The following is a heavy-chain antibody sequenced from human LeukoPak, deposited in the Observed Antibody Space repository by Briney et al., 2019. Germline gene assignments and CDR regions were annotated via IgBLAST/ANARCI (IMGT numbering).Heavy chain of an antibody. CDR3: AIRTLVDIVPTLGERVKRGLDY. J-gene: IGHJ4*02. Sequence: GASVKVSCKASGYTFTSYDINWVRQATGQGPEWMGWMNPNSGNTGYAQSFQGRVTLTRNASISTAYMELSSLRSDDTAVYYCAIRTLVDIVPTLGERVKRGLDYWGQGTLLTVSS. D-gene: IGHD5-12*01. CDR2: MNPNSGNT. V-gene: IGHV1-8*01. CDR1: GYTFTSYD.